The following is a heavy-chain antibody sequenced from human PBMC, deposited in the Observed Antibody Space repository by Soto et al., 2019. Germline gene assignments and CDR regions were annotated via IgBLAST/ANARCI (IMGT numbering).Heavy chain of an antibody. CDR1: GFTFSSNY. V-gene: IGHV3-53*01. CDR3: ARDLWFDP. CDR2: IYSGGST. Sequence: XVCLRLACAASGFTFSSNYMSWVRQAPGKGLEWVSVIYSGGSTYYADSVKGRFTISRDNSKNTLYLQMNSLRAEDTAVYYCARDLWFDPCGQRTLVTVSS. J-gene: IGHJ5*02.